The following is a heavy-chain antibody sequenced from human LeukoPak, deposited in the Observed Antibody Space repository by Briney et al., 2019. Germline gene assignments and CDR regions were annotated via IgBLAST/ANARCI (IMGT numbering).Heavy chain of an antibody. CDR1: GFPFISFA. Sequence: GALRLSCAASGFPFISFAMNWVRQAPGKGLEGVSTISGSGGSTYYADSVKGRFTISRDNSKNTLYLQMNSLRAEDTAVYYCAKGVGIAAAADYWGQGTLVTVSS. CDR2: ISGSGGST. CDR3: AKGVGIAAAADY. D-gene: IGHD6-13*01. V-gene: IGHV3-23*01. J-gene: IGHJ4*02.